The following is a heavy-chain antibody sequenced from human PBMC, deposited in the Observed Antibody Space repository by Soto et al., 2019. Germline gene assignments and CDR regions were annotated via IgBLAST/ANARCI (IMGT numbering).Heavy chain of an antibody. V-gene: IGHV1-18*04. D-gene: IGHD2-21*02. J-gene: IGHJ6*02. Sequence: ASVKVSCKASGYTFTSYGISWVRQAPGQGLEWMGWISAYNGNTNYAQKFQGRVTMTRDTSTSTVYMELSSLRSEDTAVYYCARDRPATAIYYYGMDVWCQGTTVTVSS. CDR3: ARDRPATAIYYYGMDV. CDR2: ISAYNGNT. CDR1: GYTFTSYG.